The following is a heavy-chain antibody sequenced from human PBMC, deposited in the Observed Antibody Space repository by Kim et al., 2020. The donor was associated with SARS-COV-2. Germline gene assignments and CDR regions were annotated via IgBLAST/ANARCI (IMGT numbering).Heavy chain of an antibody. V-gene: IGHV4-59*09. CDR3: ARGVVVPDY. D-gene: IGHD2-15*01. Sequence: TQYHHSLKRRVTKSLDTSKTQFSLKLNSVTAADTAVYYCARGVVVPDYWGQGILVTVSS. J-gene: IGHJ4*02. CDR2: T.